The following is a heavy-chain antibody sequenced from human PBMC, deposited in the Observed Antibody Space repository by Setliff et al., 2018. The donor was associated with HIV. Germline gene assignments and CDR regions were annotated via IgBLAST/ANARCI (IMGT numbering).Heavy chain of an antibody. J-gene: IGHJ3*02. CDR2: ISTYNGRT. D-gene: IGHD6-13*01. V-gene: IGHV1-18*01. CDR3: ARGFSRWYGAFDM. CDR1: GYNFNSFG. Sequence: ASVKVSCKASGYNFNSFGINWVRQAPGQGLEWMGWISTYNGRTDYVQKLQDRVTMTTDTYTSTAYMDLRSLISDDTAVYYCARGFSRWYGAFDMWGQGTVVTVS.